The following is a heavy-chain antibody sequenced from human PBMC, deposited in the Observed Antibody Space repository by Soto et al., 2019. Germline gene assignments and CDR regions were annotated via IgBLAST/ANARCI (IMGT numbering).Heavy chain of an antibody. J-gene: IGHJ4*02. CDR2: IIPIFGPA. Sequence: QVQLVQSGAEVKKPGSSVKVSCKASGGTFNTFAISWVRQAPGQGLEWMGGIIPIFGPANYAEKFQGRVTITADKSTSTAYLELTSLTSEDTAVYYCASAAKRYFDYWGQGTLVTVSS. CDR3: ASAAKRYFDY. CDR1: GGTFNTFA. V-gene: IGHV1-69*06.